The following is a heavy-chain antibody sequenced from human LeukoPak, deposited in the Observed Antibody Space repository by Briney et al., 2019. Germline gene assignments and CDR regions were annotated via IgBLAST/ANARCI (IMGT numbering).Heavy chain of an antibody. CDR1: GYTFTGYY. Sequence: ASVKVSCKASGYTFTGYYMHWVRQAPGQGREWMVWISAYNGNTNYAQKFQGSVTITTDTYTSTAYMDLRISSSVDRAAYYAGRSPACSSTSCQDIDAYYYYYSMDVWGKGTTVTVSS. J-gene: IGHJ6*03. V-gene: IGHV1-18*04. CDR2: ISAYNGNT. CDR3: GRSPACSSTSCQDIDAYYYYYSMDV. D-gene: IGHD2-2*01.